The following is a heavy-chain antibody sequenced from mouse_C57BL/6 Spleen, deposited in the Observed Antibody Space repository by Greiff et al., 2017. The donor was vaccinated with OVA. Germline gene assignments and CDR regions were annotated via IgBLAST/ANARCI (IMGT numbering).Heavy chain of an antibody. CDR3: ARIPIYYGNPYYFDY. J-gene: IGHJ2*01. V-gene: IGHV8-12*01. D-gene: IGHD2-1*01. Sequence: QVTLKESGPGILQSSQTLSLTCSFSGFSLSTSGMGVSWIRQPSGKGLEWLAHIYWDDDKRYNPSLKSRLTISKDTSRNQVFLKITSVDTADTATYYCARIPIYYGNPYYFDYWGQGTTLTVSS. CDR1: GFSLSTSGMG. CDR2: IYWDDDK.